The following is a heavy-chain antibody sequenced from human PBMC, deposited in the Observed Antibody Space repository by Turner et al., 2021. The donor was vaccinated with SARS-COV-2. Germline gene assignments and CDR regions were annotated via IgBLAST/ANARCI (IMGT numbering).Heavy chain of an antibody. CDR1: GFTFISYT. CDR2: ISSSSSYI. Sequence: VQLLVSVGGLVMPGGSLLLSCAASGFTFISYTMNWFRQAPGKGLEWVSSISSSSSYIYYADSVKGRFTITRDNAKNSLYLQMNSLREEDTAVYYCARWGHNYYDSSGYYPDAFDIWGQGTMVTVSS. J-gene: IGHJ3*02. D-gene: IGHD3-22*01. CDR3: ARWGHNYYDSSGYYPDAFDI. V-gene: IGHV3-21*01.